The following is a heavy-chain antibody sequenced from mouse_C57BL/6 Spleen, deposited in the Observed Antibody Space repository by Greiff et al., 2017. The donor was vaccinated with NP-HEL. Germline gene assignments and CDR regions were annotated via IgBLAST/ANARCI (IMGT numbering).Heavy chain of an antibody. V-gene: IGHV1-26*01. Sequence: EVQLQQSGPELVKPGASVEISCKASGYTFTDYYMNWVKQSHGKSLEWIGDINPNNGGTSYNQKFKGKATLTVDKSSSTAYMELRSLTSEDSAVYYCARSYYFDYWGQGTTLTVSS. CDR1: GYTFTDYY. CDR3: ARSYYFDY. CDR2: INPNNGGT. J-gene: IGHJ2*01.